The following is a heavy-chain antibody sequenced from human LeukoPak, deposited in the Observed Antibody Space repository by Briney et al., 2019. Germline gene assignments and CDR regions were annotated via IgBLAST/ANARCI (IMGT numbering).Heavy chain of an antibody. CDR1: GFTFSDYT. Sequence: GGSLRLSCVASGFTFSDYTMHWVRQAPGKALEWVSSINSGNNYIYYADSVKGRFTTSRDNAKNSLFLQMNSLRADDTAVYSCARVLLGMSAFDLWGQGTMVSVSS. J-gene: IGHJ3*01. D-gene: IGHD3-9*01. V-gene: IGHV3-21*06. CDR3: ARVLLGMSAFDL. CDR2: INSGNNYI.